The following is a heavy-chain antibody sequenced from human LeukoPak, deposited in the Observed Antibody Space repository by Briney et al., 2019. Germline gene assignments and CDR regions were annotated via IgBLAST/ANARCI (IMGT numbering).Heavy chain of an antibody. V-gene: IGHV3-43D*03. CDR3: ARVRRITIFGVVIKYNYYYMDV. CDR1: GFAFDDYA. CDR2: ISWDGGRT. D-gene: IGHD3-3*01. J-gene: IGHJ6*03. Sequence: GGSLRLSCAASGFAFDDYAMHWVRQAPGKGLEWVSLISWDGGRTYYADSAKGRFTISRDNSKNSLYLQMNSLRAEDTALYYCARVRRITIFGVVIKYNYYYMDVWGKGTTVTVSS.